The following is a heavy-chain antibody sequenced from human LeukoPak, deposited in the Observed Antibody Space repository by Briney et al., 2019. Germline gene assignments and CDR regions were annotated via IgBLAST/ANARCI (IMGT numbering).Heavy chain of an antibody. J-gene: IGHJ5*02. V-gene: IGHV4-59*01. CDR3: ARDRGNYYGSGSYYDWFDP. D-gene: IGHD3-10*01. Sequence: SETLSLTCTVSGGSISSYYWSWIRQPPGKGLEWIGYIYYSGSTNYNPSLKSRVTISVETSKKQFSLKLRSVTAADTAVYYCARDRGNYYGSGSYYDWFDPWGQGTLVTVSS. CDR2: IYYSGST. CDR1: GGSISSYY.